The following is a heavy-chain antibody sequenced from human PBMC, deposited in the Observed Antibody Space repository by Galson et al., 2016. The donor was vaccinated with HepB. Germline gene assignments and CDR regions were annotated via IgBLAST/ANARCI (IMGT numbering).Heavy chain of an antibody. J-gene: IGHJ4*02. V-gene: IGHV1-18*01. Sequence: SVKVSCKASGYTFTSYGIGWVRQAPGQGLEWMGWISAYNGNTNYAQKLQGRVTMTTDTSTSTAYMELRSLRSDDTAVYYCGTYLEGHGGTGYWGQGTLVTVSS. CDR1: GYTFTSYG. D-gene: IGHD3-16*01. CDR2: ISAYNGNT. CDR3: GTYLEGHGGTGY.